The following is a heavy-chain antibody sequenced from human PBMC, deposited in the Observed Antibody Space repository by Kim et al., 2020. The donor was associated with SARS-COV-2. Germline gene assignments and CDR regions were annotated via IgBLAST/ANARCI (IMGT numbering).Heavy chain of an antibody. J-gene: IGHJ4*02. CDR2: ISESGSIT. CDR1: GFTFTTYA. Sequence: GGSLRLSCAASGFTFTTYAMSWVRQAPGKGLEWVSIISESGSITYYADSVKGRFTISRDNSKSTLYLQMNSLRAEDTAFYYCAKAGCSSSRCYGDYWGQG. CDR3: AKAGCSSSRCYGDY. V-gene: IGHV3-23*01. D-gene: IGHD2-2*01.